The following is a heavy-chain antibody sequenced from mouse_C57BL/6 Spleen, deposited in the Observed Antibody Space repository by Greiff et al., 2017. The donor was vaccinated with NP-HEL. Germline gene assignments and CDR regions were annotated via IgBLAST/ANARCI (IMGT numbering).Heavy chain of an antibody. D-gene: IGHD5-1*01. V-gene: IGHV5-9*01. Sequence: EVMLVESGGGLVKPGGSLKLSCAASGFTFSSYTMSWVRQTPEKRLEWVATISGGGGNTYYPDSVKGRFTISRDNAKNTLYLQMSSLRSEDTALYYCARLSTNYYAMDYWGQGTSVTVSS. J-gene: IGHJ4*01. CDR1: GFTFSSYT. CDR2: ISGGGGNT. CDR3: ARLSTNYYAMDY.